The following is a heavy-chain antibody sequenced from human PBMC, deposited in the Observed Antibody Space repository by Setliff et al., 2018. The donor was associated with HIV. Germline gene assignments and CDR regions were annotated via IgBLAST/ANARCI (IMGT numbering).Heavy chain of an antibody. D-gene: IGHD5-12*01. Sequence: PGGSLRLSCAASGFTFDRYWMHWVRQAPGKGLVWVSRVNSDGSSKTYADSVKDRFTISRDNAKNTLYLQMNSLRAEDTGVYYCHSGYDTEEQSYFDYWGQGTLVTV. J-gene: IGHJ4*02. CDR3: HSGYDTEEQSYFDY. CDR1: GFTFDRYW. V-gene: IGHV3-74*01. CDR2: VNSDGSSK.